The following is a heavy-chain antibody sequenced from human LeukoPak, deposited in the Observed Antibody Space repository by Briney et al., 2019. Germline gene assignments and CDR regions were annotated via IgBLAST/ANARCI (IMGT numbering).Heavy chain of an antibody. D-gene: IGHD3-10*01. CDR1: GYTFTSYG. CDR2: ISVYNGNT. Sequence: ASVKVSCKASGYTFTSYGISWVRQAPGQGLEWMGWISVYNGNTNYAQKLQGRVTMTTDTSTSTAYMELRSLRSDDTAVYYCIHYGSGSYSTDYWGQGTLVTVSS. J-gene: IGHJ4*02. V-gene: IGHV1-18*01. CDR3: IHYGSGSYSTDY.